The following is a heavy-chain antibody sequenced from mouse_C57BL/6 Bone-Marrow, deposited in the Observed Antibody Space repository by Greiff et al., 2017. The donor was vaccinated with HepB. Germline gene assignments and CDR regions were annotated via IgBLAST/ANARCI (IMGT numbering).Heavy chain of an antibody. V-gene: IGHV5-6*01. Sequence: EVQLVESGGDLVKPGGSLKLSCTASGFTFSTSGMSWVRQTPDKRLEVVATINTGGTYTYYPYSVKWRFTISKDAAKNTLFLLMSSLRSEDSAIYYCARDRFDYYFDYWGQGTTLTVSS. CDR2: INTGGTYT. CDR1: GFTFSTSG. CDR3: ARDRFDYYFDY. D-gene: IGHD2-14*01. J-gene: IGHJ2*01.